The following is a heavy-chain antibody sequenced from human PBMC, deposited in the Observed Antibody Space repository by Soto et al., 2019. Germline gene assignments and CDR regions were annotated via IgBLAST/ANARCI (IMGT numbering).Heavy chain of an antibody. D-gene: IGHD1-26*01. J-gene: IGHJ6*02. CDR2: FDPEDGET. CDR3: ATGWWELLRDYYGMDV. Sequence: ASVKVSGKVSGYTLTELSMHWVRQAPGKGLEWMGGFDPEDGETIYAQKFQGRVTMTEDTSTDTAYMELSSLRSEDTAVYYCATGWWELLRDYYGMDVWGQGTTVTVSS. CDR1: GYTLTELS. V-gene: IGHV1-24*01.